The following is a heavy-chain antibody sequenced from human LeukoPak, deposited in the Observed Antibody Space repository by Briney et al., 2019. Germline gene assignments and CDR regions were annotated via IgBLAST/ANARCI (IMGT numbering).Heavy chain of an antibody. J-gene: IGHJ2*01. CDR1: GGSISSYF. Sequence: SETLSLTCTGYGGSISSYFWSWIRQPPGKELKGIGYIHYSGKTNYNPSLKSRVTISVETTKNQLSLKRSSVTAEDTAVYYWAKLGGHYDSLTGYYETNWYFDLWGRGTLVTVSS. CDR2: IHYSGKT. V-gene: IGHV4-59*01. CDR3: AKLGGHYDSLTGYYETNWYFDL. D-gene: IGHD3-9*01.